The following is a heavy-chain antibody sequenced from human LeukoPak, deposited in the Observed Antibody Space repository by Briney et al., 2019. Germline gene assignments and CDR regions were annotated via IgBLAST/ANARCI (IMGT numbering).Heavy chain of an antibody. CDR3: AGDRMALGDY. Sequence: PGGSLRLSCAASGFPFISHWMHWVRQEPGEGLVWVARINSDGSITSYADSVKGRFTISRDNAKNTLYLQMNSLRAEDTAVYYCAGDRMALGDYWGQGTLVTVSS. J-gene: IGHJ4*02. V-gene: IGHV3-74*01. CDR2: INSDGSIT. CDR1: GFPFISHW. D-gene: IGHD7-27*01.